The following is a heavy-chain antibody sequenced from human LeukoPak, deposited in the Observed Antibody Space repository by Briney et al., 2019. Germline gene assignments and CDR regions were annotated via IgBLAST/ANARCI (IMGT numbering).Heavy chain of an antibody. D-gene: IGHD3-22*01. CDR3: ARSPEDYAITMIVVVNWYFDL. Sequence: GGSLRLPCAASGFTFSSYAMHWVRQAPGKGLEWVAVISYDGSNKYYADSVKGRFTISRDNSKNTLYLQMNSLRAEDTAVYYCARSPEDYAITMIVVVNWYFDLWGRGTLVTVSS. CDR2: ISYDGSNK. V-gene: IGHV3-30*04. CDR1: GFTFSSYA. J-gene: IGHJ2*01.